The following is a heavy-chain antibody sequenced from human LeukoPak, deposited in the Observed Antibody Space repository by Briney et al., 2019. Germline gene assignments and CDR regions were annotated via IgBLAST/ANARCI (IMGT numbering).Heavy chain of an antibody. Sequence: PGGSLRLSCVASGFTFSRHYMSWVRQPPGKGLEWIGEIYHSGSTNYNPSLKSRVTISVDKSKNQFSLKLSSVTAADTAVYYCARSPLGATFYFDYWGQGTLVTVSS. CDR2: IYHSGST. V-gene: IGHV4-4*02. J-gene: IGHJ4*02. CDR3: ARSPLGATFYFDY. D-gene: IGHD3-10*01. CDR1: GFTFSRHYM.